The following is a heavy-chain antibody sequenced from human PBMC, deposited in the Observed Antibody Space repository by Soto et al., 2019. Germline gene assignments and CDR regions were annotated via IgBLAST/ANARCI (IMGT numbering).Heavy chain of an antibody. Sequence: GASVKVSCKASGYTFTSYAMHWVRQAPGQRLEWMGWINAGNGNTKYSQKFQGRVTITRDTSASTAYMELSSLRSEDTAVYYCARGTLVDDFWPEYYFDYWGQGTLVTVSS. J-gene: IGHJ4*02. CDR1: GYTFTSYA. D-gene: IGHD3-3*01. CDR2: INAGNGNT. CDR3: ARGTLVDDFWPEYYFDY. V-gene: IGHV1-3*01.